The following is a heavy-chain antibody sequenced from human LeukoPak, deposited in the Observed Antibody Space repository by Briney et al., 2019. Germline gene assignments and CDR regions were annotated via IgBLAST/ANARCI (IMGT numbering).Heavy chain of an antibody. CDR3: ASHPQYYYDSSGSDAFDI. CDR1: GFTFNNYG. D-gene: IGHD3-22*01. Sequence: GGSLRLSCAASGFTFNNYGMSWVRQAPGKGLEWVSAISGSGGSTYNADSVKGRFTISRDNSKNTLYLQINSLRAEDTAVYYCASHPQYYYDSSGSDAFDIWGQGTMVTVSS. J-gene: IGHJ3*02. CDR2: ISGSGGST. V-gene: IGHV3-23*01.